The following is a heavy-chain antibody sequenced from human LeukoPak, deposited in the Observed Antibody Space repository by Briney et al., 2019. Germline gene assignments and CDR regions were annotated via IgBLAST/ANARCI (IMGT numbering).Heavy chain of an antibody. CDR1: GFTFSIYA. D-gene: IGHD3-22*01. Sequence: PGGSLRLSCAASGFTFSIYAMSWVRQAPGKGLQWVSSITSRGESTWYVDSVKGRFTINRDNSENTLCLQMHSLRAEDTAVYYCARDRPNYYGSDGHYYRRDGDYWGRGTLVSVSS. V-gene: IGHV3-23*01. CDR2: ITSRGEST. CDR3: ARDRPNYYGSDGHYYRRDGDY. J-gene: IGHJ4*02.